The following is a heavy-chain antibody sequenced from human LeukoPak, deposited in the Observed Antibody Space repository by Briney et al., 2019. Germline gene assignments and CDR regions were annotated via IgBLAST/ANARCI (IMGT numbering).Heavy chain of an antibody. CDR2: INHSGST. Sequence: PSETLSLTCAVYGGSFSGYYWSWIRQPPGKGLEWIGEINHSGSTNYNPSLKSRVTISVDTSKNQFSLKLSSVTAADTAVYYCARQALSGYCTNGVCPTPFDYWGQGTLVTVSS. D-gene: IGHD2-8*01. V-gene: IGHV4-34*01. CDR1: GGSFSGYY. J-gene: IGHJ4*02. CDR3: ARQALSGYCTNGVCPTPFDY.